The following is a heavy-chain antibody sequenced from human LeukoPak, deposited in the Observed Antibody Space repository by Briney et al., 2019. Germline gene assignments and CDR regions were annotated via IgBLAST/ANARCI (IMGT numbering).Heavy chain of an antibody. CDR3: ARMVYSCGFTDAFDI. J-gene: IGHJ3*02. D-gene: IGHD5-18*01. CDR2: ISAYNGNR. V-gene: IGHV1-18*01. Sequence: ASVKVSCKASGITFTNYGFIWVRLAPGLGLEWMGWISAYNGNRNYAPKFQDRVTMTTDRSTMTSYMELRSLRSDDTAVYYCARMVYSCGFTDAFDIWGQGTMVTVSS. CDR1: GITFTNYG.